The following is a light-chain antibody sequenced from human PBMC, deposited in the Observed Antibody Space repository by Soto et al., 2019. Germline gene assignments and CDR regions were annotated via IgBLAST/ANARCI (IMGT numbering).Light chain of an antibody. CDR3: SSFAGSDNVV. V-gene: IGLV2-8*01. J-gene: IGLJ2*01. CDR2: EVN. CDR1: SSDVGGYNY. Sequence: QSALTQPPSASGSPGQSVTISCTGSSSDVGGYNYVSWYQHHPGKAPRLMIYEVNKRPSGVPGRFSGSKSGNTASLTVSGLQAEDEADYYCSSFAGSDNVVFGGGTKVTVL.